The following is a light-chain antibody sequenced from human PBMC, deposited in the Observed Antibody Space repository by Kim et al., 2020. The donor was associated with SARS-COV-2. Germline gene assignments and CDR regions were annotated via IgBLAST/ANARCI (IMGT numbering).Light chain of an antibody. V-gene: IGKV1-27*01. CDR1: QDTGNS. Sequence: DIQMTQSPSSLSASVGDRVTITCRATQDTGNSLAWYQQKPGKVPKLLIYSASTLHSGVPSRFSGSGSGTDFTLTISSLQPEDVATYSCQKYNSALPTFGGGTKVDIK. J-gene: IGKJ4*01. CDR3: QKYNSALPT. CDR2: SAS.